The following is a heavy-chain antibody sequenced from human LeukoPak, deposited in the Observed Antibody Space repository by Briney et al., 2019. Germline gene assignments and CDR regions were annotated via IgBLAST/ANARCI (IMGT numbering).Heavy chain of an antibody. J-gene: IGHJ4*02. Sequence: SETLSLTCAVYGGSFSGYYWSWIRQPPGKGLEWIGEINHSGSTNYNPSLKSRVTISVDTSKNQFSLKLSSVTAADTAVYYCARDRTYSSSWYSRFDYWGQGTLVTVSS. V-gene: IGHV4-34*01. CDR2: INHSGST. CDR3: ARDRTYSSSWYSRFDY. CDR1: GGSFSGYY. D-gene: IGHD6-13*01.